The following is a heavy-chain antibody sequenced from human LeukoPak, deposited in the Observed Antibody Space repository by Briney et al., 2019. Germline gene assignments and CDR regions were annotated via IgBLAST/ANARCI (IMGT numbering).Heavy chain of an antibody. Sequence: GRSLRLSCAASEFTFSNYGMHWVRQAPGKGLEWVSYISSSGSTIYYADSVKGRFTISRDNAKNSLYLQMNSLRAEDTAVYYCARVLRDSSSWYYYYYGMDVWGQGTTVTVSS. CDR1: EFTFSNYG. CDR2: ISSSGSTI. J-gene: IGHJ6*02. V-gene: IGHV3-48*03. CDR3: ARVLRDSSSWYYYYYGMDV. D-gene: IGHD6-13*01.